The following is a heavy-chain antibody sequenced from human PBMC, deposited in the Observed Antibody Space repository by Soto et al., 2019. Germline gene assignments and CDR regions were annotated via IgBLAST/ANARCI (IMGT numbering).Heavy chain of an antibody. Sequence: SETLSLTCTVSGGSISTYYWSWIRQPLGKGLEWIGYIYYSGIANYNPSLKSRVTISVDTSKNQFSLKLSSVTAADTAVYYCARGDSNTSSLDYFDNWGQGALVTVSS. V-gene: IGHV4-59*01. CDR2: IYYSGIA. D-gene: IGHD6-6*01. CDR1: GGSISTYY. CDR3: ARGDSNTSSLDYFDN. J-gene: IGHJ4*02.